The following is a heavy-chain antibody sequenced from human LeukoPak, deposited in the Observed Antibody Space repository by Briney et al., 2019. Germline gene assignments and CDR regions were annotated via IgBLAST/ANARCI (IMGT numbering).Heavy chain of an antibody. CDR3: AKSDSGSYPLYYFDY. D-gene: IGHD1-26*01. Sequence: GGSLRLSCAASGFTVSSNYMSWVRQAPGKGLEWVSVIYSGGSTYYADSVKGRFTISRHNSKNTLYLQMNSLRAEDTAVYYCAKSDSGSYPLYYFDYWGQGTLVTVSS. CDR2: IYSGGST. J-gene: IGHJ4*02. CDR1: GFTVSSNY. V-gene: IGHV3-53*01.